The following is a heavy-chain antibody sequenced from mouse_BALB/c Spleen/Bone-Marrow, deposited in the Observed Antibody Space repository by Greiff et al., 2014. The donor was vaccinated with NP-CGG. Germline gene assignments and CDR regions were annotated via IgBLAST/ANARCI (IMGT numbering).Heavy chain of an antibody. V-gene: IGHV1-61*01. CDR3: ARWGAYFDY. Sequence: QVQLQQSGAELVRPGTPVKLSCKASGYTFTSYWMNWVKQRPGRGLEWIGRTDPSDSETHYNQKFKDKATLTVDKSSSTAYIQLSSLTSEDSAVYYCARWGAYFDYWGQGTTLTVSS. J-gene: IGHJ2*01. CDR1: GYTFTSYW. CDR2: TDPSDSET.